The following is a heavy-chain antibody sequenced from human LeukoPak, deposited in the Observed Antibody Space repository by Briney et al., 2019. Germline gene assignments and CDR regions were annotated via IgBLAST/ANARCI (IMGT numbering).Heavy chain of an antibody. Sequence: GASVKVSCKASGYSFGGYYIHWVRQAPGQGLEWMGLINPSGGHTNYAQKFQGRVTLTRDTSTSTVYMDLNSLRSEDTAVYYCATRATGWTVFAHWGQGTLVTVSS. CDR2: INPSGGHT. J-gene: IGHJ4*02. D-gene: IGHD6-19*01. CDR3: ATRATGWTVFAH. CDR1: GYSFGGYY. V-gene: IGHV1-46*01.